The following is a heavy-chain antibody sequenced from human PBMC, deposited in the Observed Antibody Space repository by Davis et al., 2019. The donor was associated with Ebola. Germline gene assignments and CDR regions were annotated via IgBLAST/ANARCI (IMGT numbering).Heavy chain of an antibody. CDR3: ARDHLGFDY. CDR1: GYSISSGYY. CDR2: IYHSGST. J-gene: IGHJ4*02. Sequence: PSETLSLTCTVSGYSISSGYYWGWIRQPPGKGLEWIGSIYHSGSTYYNPSLKSRVTISVDTSKNQFSLKLSSVTAADTAVYYCARDHLGFDYWGQGTLVTVSS. V-gene: IGHV4-38-2*02.